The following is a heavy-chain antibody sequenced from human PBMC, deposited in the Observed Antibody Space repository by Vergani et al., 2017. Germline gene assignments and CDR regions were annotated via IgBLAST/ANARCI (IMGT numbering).Heavy chain of an antibody. J-gene: IGHJ6*02. V-gene: IGHV3-23*01. CDR3: AKSQPYCGGDCLNYYVLDC. Sequence: EVQLLESGGGLVQPGGSLRLSCAASGFTFSNYAMTWVRQAPGKGLEWVSEISGSGGSIYHVDSVKGRFTISRDNSKNTLYLQMNSLRVEDTAVYYCAKSQPYCGGDCLNYYVLDCWRQGTTVTVSS. CDR2: ISGSGGSI. D-gene: IGHD2-21*02. CDR1: GFTFSNYA.